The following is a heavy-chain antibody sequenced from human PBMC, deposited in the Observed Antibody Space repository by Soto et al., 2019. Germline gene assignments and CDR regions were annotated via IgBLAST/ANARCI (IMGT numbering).Heavy chain of an antibody. CDR3: AGDMVAAAARCAFDI. J-gene: IGHJ3*02. CDR1: GYTFTSYG. Sequence: QVQLVQSGAEVKKPGASVKVSCKASGYTFTSYGISWVRQAPGQGLEWMGWISAYNGNTNYAQKLQSRVTMTTDTSTSTAYMELRSRRSADTAVYYCAGDMVAAAARCAFDIWGQGTMVTVSS. V-gene: IGHV1-18*01. CDR2: ISAYNGNT. D-gene: IGHD6-13*01.